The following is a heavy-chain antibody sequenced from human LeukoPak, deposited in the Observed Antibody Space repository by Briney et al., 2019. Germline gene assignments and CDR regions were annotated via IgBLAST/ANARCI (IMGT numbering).Heavy chain of an antibody. D-gene: IGHD3-3*01. J-gene: IGHJ4*02. CDR3: ARASRVVIWNYFDY. V-gene: IGHV1-18*01. Sequence: ASVKVYCKASGYTFTSYGISWVRQAPGQGLEWMGWISAYNGNTNYAQKLQGRVTMTTDTSTSTAYMELRSLRSDDTAVYYCARASRVVIWNYFDYWGQGTLVTVSS. CDR1: GYTFTSYG. CDR2: ISAYNGNT.